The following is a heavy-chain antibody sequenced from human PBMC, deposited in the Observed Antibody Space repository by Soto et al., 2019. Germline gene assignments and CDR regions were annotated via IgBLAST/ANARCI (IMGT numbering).Heavy chain of an antibody. Sequence: SGPTLVNPTQTLTLTCTFSGFSLSTSGMCVSWIRQPPGKALEWLALIDWDDDEYYSTSLKTRLTISKDTSKNQVVLTMTNMDPVDTATYYCARTLRFYGDYSKGYYYYGMDVWGQGTTVTVSS. CDR2: IDWDDDE. J-gene: IGHJ6*02. CDR3: ARTLRFYGDYSKGYYYYGMDV. D-gene: IGHD4-17*01. V-gene: IGHV2-70*01. CDR1: GFSLSTSGMC.